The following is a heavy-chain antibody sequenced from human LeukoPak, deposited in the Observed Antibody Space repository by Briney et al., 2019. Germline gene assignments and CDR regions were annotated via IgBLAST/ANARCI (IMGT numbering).Heavy chain of an antibody. D-gene: IGHD6-19*01. CDR3: ARHGSAAAFDI. V-gene: IGHV4-34*01. J-gene: IGHJ3*02. CDR1: VGSFTGYY. CDR2: INHSGST. Sequence: SETLSLTCAVYVGSFTGYYWSWIRQPPGKGLEWIGEINHSGSTNYNPSLKTRVTASVDTSKNQFSLELSSVTAADTAEYYCARHGSAAAFDIWGQGTMVTVSS.